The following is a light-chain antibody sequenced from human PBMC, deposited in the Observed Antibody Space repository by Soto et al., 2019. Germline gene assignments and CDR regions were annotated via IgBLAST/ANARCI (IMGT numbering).Light chain of an antibody. J-gene: IGLJ1*01. V-gene: IGLV1-40*01. Sequence: QSVLTQPPSVSGAPGQRVTISCTGSSSNIGTGYDIHWYQQVPGTAPKLLIYGNSNRPSGVPDQFSGSKSGTSASLAITGLQAEDEADYYCQSYDSSLSGGVFGTGTKVTVL. CDR2: GNS. CDR3: QSYDSSLSGGV. CDR1: SSNIGTGYD.